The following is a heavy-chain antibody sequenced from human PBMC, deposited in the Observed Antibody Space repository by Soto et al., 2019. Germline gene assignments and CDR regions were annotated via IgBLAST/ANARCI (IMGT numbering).Heavy chain of an antibody. D-gene: IGHD3-22*01. CDR3: AREDYYYDSSGNGGTEFDS. V-gene: IGHV1-18*01. Sequence: QVQLMQSGAEVKRPGASVMVSCKASGYTFTMSGISWVRQAPGQGLEWLGWISPYNGNTDYAQKVQGRATLTRDTSTSTVYMEPRRLRPDDTAVYYCAREDYYYDSSGNGGTEFDSWGQGTLVTVAA. J-gene: IGHJ4*02. CDR2: ISPYNGNT. CDR1: GYTFTMSG.